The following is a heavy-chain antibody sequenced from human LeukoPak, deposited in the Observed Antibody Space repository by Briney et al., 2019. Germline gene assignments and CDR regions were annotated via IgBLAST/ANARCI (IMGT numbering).Heavy chain of an antibody. CDR2: IYYSGTT. CDR3: ARLRFDFWSGYTHPYVDY. J-gene: IGHJ4*02. D-gene: IGHD3-3*01. CDR1: GGSISSSSYS. V-gene: IGHV4-39*01. Sequence: PSETLSLTCTVSGGSISSSSYSWGWIRQPPGKGLEWIGSIYYSGTTYYNPSPKSRVTISVDTSKIQFSLKLSSVAATDTAVYFCARLRFDFWSGYTHPYVDYWGQGTPVTVSS.